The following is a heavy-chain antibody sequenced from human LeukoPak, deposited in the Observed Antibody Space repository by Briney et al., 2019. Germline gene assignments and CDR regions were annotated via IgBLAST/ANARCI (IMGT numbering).Heavy chain of an antibody. CDR3: ARDSILPHLPARGAGLDY. J-gene: IGHJ4*02. CDR2: ISSSSSTI. V-gene: IGHV3-48*01. CDR1: GFTFSSYS. Sequence: GGSLRLSCAASGFTFSSYSMNWVRQAPGKGLEWVSYISSSSSTIYYADSVKGRFTISRDNAKNSLYLQMNSLRAEDTAVYYCARDSILPHLPARGAGLDYWGQGTLVTVSS. D-gene: IGHD3-10*01.